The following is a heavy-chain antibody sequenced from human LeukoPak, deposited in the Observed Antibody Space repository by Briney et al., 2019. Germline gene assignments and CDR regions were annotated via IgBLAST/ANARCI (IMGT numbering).Heavy chain of an antibody. Sequence: PSETLSLTCAVYGGSFSGYYWSWIRQPPGKGLEWIGEINHSGSTNYNPSLKSRVTISVDTSKNQFSLKLSSVTAADTAVYYCARSNCGGDCYSLGAADYRGQGTLVTVSS. D-gene: IGHD2-21*02. CDR3: ARSNCGGDCYSLGAADY. V-gene: IGHV4-34*01. CDR1: GGSFSGYY. J-gene: IGHJ4*02. CDR2: INHSGST.